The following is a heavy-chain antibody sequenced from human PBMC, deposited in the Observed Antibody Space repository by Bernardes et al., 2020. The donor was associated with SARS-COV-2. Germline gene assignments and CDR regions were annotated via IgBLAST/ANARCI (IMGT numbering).Heavy chain of an antibody. V-gene: IGHV3-21*01. CDR3: ARDLHSSSWEYYYYYGMDV. CDR2: ISSISSYI. J-gene: IGHJ6*02. Sequence: GGSLRLSCAASGFTFSSYSMNWVRQAPGKGLEWVSSISSISSYIYYADSVKGRFTISRDNAKNSLYLQMNSLRAEDTAVYYCARDLHSSSWEYYYYYGMDVWGQGTTVTVSS. D-gene: IGHD6-13*01. CDR1: GFTFSSYS.